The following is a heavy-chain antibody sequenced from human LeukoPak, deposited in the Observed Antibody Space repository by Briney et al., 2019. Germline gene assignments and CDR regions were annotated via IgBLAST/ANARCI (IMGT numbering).Heavy chain of an antibody. Sequence: PSETLSLTCAVYGGSFSGYYWSWIRRPPGKGLEWIGEISHSGSTNYNPSLKSRVTISVDTSKNQFSLKLSSVTAADTAVYYCARAPYYYDSSGYYPLVDYWGQGTLVTVSS. CDR1: GGSFSGYY. J-gene: IGHJ4*02. D-gene: IGHD3-22*01. CDR3: ARAPYYYDSSGYYPLVDY. CDR2: ISHSGST. V-gene: IGHV4-34*01.